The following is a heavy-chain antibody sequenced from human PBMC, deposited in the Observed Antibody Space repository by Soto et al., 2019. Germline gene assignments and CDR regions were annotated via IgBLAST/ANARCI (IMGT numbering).Heavy chain of an antibody. CDR3: AKGGSTWYHGDS. Sequence: GGSLRLSCTASGFPFGAYAMSWVRQAPGKGLEWVSVIGGGGDTTFYADSVKGRFTISRDNSKNALYLQLGSLRDEDTAVYFCAKGGSTWYHGDSWGQGTLVTVSS. V-gene: IGHV3-23*01. J-gene: IGHJ5*01. D-gene: IGHD2-2*01. CDR1: GFPFGAYA. CDR2: IGGGGDTT.